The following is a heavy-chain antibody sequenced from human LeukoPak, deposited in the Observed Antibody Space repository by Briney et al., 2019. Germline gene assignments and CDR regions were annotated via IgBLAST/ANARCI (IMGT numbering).Heavy chain of an antibody. J-gene: IGHJ4*02. Sequence: ASVKVSCKASGYTFTSYGISWVRQAPGQGLEWMGWISAYNGNTNYAQKLQGRVTMTTDTSTSTAYMELRSLRSDDTAVYYCARDYDILTGYYRGSLYRGQGTLVTVSS. D-gene: IGHD3-9*01. V-gene: IGHV1-18*01. CDR2: ISAYNGNT. CDR1: GYTFTSYG. CDR3: ARDYDILTGYYRGSLY.